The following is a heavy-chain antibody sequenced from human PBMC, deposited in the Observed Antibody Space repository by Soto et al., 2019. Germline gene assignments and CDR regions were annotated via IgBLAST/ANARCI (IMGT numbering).Heavy chain of an antibody. J-gene: IGHJ4*02. Sequence: GGSLRLSCAASGFTFSNAYMTWVRQAPGKGLEWVGRIKSKTDGGTTDYAAPVKGRFTISRDDSKNTLYLQMNSLKTEDTAVYYCTTQPKTTVTQFDYWGQGTLVTVSS. V-gene: IGHV3-15*01. CDR3: TTQPKTTVTQFDY. D-gene: IGHD4-17*01. CDR2: IKSKTDGGTT. CDR1: GFTFSNAY.